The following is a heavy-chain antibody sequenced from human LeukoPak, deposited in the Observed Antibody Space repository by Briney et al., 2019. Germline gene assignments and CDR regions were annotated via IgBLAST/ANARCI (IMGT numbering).Heavy chain of an antibody. V-gene: IGHV3-13*04. CDR2: IGAAGEM. Sequence: PGGSLRLPCAASGFTFSSYDMHWVRQATGKGLEWVSTIGAAGEMFYPDSVKGRFTISRDDAKNSMYLQMNSLRAGDTAVYYCVGRLRGWSSGFDYWGQGILVTVSS. J-gene: IGHJ4*02. CDR3: VGRLRGWSSGFDY. D-gene: IGHD6-19*01. CDR1: GFTFSSYD.